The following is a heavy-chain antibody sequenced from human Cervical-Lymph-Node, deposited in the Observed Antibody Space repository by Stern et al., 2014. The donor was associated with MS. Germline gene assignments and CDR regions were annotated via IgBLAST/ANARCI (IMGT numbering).Heavy chain of an antibody. CDR1: GYTFTSYG. V-gene: IGHV1-18*01. CDR2: ISAYNGNT. CDR3: ARDYDRSIAVAGLHSDY. Sequence: VQLVESGAEVKKPGASVKVSCKASGYTFTSYGISWVRQAPGQGLEWMGWISAYNGNTNYAQKLQGRVTMTTDTSTSTAYMELRSLRSDDTAVYYCARDYDRSIAVAGLHSDYWGQGNLVTVSS. D-gene: IGHD6-19*01. J-gene: IGHJ4*02.